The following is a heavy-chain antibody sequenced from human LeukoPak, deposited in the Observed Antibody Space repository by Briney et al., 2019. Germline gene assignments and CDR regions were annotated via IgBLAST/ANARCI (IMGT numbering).Heavy chain of an antibody. CDR2: IYYSGST. D-gene: IGHD6-19*01. V-gene: IGHV4-59*12. J-gene: IGHJ4*02. CDR3: ARDLPVAGNFDY. Sequence: SETLSLTCTVSGGSISSYYWSWIRQPPGKGLEWIGYIYYSGSTNYNPSLKSRVTISVDTSKNQFSLKLSSVTAADTAVYYCARDLPVAGNFDYWGQGTLVTVSS. CDR1: GGSISSYY.